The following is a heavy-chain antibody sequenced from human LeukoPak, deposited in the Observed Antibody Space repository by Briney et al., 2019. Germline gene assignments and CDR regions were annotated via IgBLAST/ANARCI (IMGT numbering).Heavy chain of an antibody. D-gene: IGHD3-3*01. CDR2: IYYSGST. V-gene: IGHV4-59*01. CDR1: GGSISSYY. J-gene: IGHJ4*02. Sequence: SETLSLTCTVSGGSISSYYWSWIRQPPGRGLEWIGYIYYSGSTNYNPSLKSRVTISVDTSKNQFSLKLSSVTAADTAVYYCARARSYDFWSGYYRAFDYWGQGTLGTVSS. CDR3: ARARSYDFWSGYYRAFDY.